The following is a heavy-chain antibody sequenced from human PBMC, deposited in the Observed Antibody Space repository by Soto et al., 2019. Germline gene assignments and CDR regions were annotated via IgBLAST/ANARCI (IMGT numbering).Heavy chain of an antibody. J-gene: IGHJ3*02. CDR3: ARDWHYYDSSGTTTRAFDI. CDR1: GGSISSSSYY. Sequence: SETLSLTCTVSGGSISSSSYYWGWIRQPPGKGLEWIGSIYYSGSTYYNPSLKSRVTISVDTSKNQFSLKLSSVTAADTAVYYCARDWHYYDSSGTTTRAFDIWGQGTMVTVS. CDR2: IYYSGST. D-gene: IGHD3-22*01. V-gene: IGHV4-39*02.